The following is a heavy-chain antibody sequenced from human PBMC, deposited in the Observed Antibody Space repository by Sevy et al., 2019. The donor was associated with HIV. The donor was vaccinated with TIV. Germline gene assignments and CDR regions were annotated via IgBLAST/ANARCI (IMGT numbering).Heavy chain of an antibody. D-gene: IGHD1-1*01. CDR2: ISGSGYNT. J-gene: IGHJ4*02. V-gene: IGHV3-23*01. Sequence: GGSLRLSCAASGFTFRSSAMSWVRQAPGKGLEWVSAISGSGYNTYYADSVKGRFTISRDNSKNTLYLQMNSLRAEDTAVYYCAIGSCTTGTNFDYWGQGTLVTVSS. CDR3: AIGSCTTGTNFDY. CDR1: GFTFRSSA.